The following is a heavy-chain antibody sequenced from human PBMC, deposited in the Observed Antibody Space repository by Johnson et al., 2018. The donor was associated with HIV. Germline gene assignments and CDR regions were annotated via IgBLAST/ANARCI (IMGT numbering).Heavy chain of an antibody. CDR3: ARPRIAVLPAGAFDM. CDR1: GFTFSSYG. CDR2: ISYDGSNK. D-gene: IGHD2-2*01. J-gene: IGHJ3*02. Sequence: QVQLVESGGGVVQPGRSLRLSCAASGFTFSSYGMHWVRQAPGKGLEWVAVISYDGSNKFYAESVKGRFSISRDNSKNTLYLQMNSLRVEDTAVYYCARPRIAVLPAGAFDMWGPGTMVTVSS. V-gene: IGHV3-30*03.